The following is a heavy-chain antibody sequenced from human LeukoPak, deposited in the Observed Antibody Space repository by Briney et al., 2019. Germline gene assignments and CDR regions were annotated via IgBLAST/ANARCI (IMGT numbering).Heavy chain of an antibody. Sequence: PSETLSLTCTVSGDSISSRSYYWGWIPQPPGKGLEWIGSIYYSGSTYYNPSLKSRVTISVNTSKNQFSLKLSSVTAADTAVYYCAREKWEPPGDYMDVWGKGTTVTISS. J-gene: IGHJ6*03. CDR1: GDSISSRSYY. V-gene: IGHV4-39*07. CDR3: AREKWEPPGDYMDV. CDR2: IYYSGST. D-gene: IGHD1-26*01.